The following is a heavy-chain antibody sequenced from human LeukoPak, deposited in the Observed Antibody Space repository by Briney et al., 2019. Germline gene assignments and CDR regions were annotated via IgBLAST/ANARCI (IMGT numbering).Heavy chain of an antibody. CDR2: IYYSGST. V-gene: IGHV4-31*03. D-gene: IGHD2-2*02. CDR1: GGSISSGGYY. J-gene: IGHJ5*02. Sequence: SETLSLTCTVSGGSISSGGYYWSWIRKHPGKGLEWIGYIYYSGSTYPNPSLKSRVTISVDTSKNQFSLNLSSVTAADTAVYYCARYCSSTNCYKGGFDPWGQGTLVTVSS. CDR3: ARYCSSTNCYKGGFDP.